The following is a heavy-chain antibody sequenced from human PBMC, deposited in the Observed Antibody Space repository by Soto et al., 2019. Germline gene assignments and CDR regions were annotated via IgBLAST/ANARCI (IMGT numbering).Heavy chain of an antibody. CDR1: SGSVSSGDYF. Sequence: SETLSLTCTVSSGSVSSGDYFWSWIRQPPGKGLEWIGYIYDSGSSYYNPSLKSRVTMSVDTSKNQFSLKLRSVTAADTAMYYCAREKGYISGPKNFDSWGQGTLVTVSS. D-gene: IGHD5-12*01. J-gene: IGHJ4*02. CDR3: AREKGYISGPKNFDS. V-gene: IGHV4-30-4*01. CDR2: IYDSGSS.